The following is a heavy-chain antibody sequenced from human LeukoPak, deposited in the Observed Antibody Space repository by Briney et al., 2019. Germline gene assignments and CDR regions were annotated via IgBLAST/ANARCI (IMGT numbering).Heavy chain of an antibody. CDR2: IYHSGST. J-gene: IGHJ1*01. Sequence: SETLSLTCTVSTYSISSDYYWGWIRQPPGKGLEWIGNIYHSGSTYYNPSLKSRVTISVDTSKNQFSLKLTSVIAADTAVYYCAGAVAVAGSEFFQHWGQGTLVTVSS. CDR1: TYSISSDYY. V-gene: IGHV4-38-2*02. D-gene: IGHD6-19*01. CDR3: AGAVAVAGSEFFQH.